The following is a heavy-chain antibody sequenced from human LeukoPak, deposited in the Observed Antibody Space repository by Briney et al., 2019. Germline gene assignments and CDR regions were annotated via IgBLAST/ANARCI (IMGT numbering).Heavy chain of an antibody. CDR3: AKAAKGYSSGAEDY. CDR1: GFTFDDYA. J-gene: IGHJ4*02. CDR2: ISWNSGNI. Sequence: PGGSLRLSCAASGFTFDDYAMHWVRQAPGKGLEWVSGISWNSGNIGYADSVKGRFTISRDNAKNSLFLQMNSLRVEDTALYYCAKAAKGYSSGAEDYWGQGTLVTVSS. V-gene: IGHV3-9*01. D-gene: IGHD5-18*01.